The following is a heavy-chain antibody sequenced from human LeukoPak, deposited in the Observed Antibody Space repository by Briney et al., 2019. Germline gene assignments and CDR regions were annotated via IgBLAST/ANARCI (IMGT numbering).Heavy chain of an antibody. J-gene: IGHJ4*02. D-gene: IGHD3-10*01. CDR1: GDSISSYY. Sequence: PSETLSLTCTVSGDSISSYYWIWVRQPPGKGLEWIGSIHYSGSINYNPSLKSRVSISVDTSKNQSSLKLTSVTAADTAVYFCARLGVYGSGSHVGTDYWGQGTLVTVSS. CDR3: ARLGVYGSGSHVGTDY. CDR2: IHYSGSI. V-gene: IGHV4-59*08.